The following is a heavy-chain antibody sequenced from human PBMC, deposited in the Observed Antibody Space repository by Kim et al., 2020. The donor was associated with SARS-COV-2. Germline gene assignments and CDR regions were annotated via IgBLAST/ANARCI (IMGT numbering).Heavy chain of an antibody. V-gene: IGHV3-15*01. D-gene: IGHD2-21*02. CDR3: SSATAPPL. CDR2: IKNKADGATT. Sequence: GGSLRLSCAASGFVFSEVYMNWVRQAPGKGLEWVGRIKNKADGATTDYATPVKGRFSISRDDSSSLLYLQMNSLKIEDTGVYYCSSATAPPLWGQGTLVIVSS. J-gene: IGHJ1*01. CDR1: GFVFSEVY.